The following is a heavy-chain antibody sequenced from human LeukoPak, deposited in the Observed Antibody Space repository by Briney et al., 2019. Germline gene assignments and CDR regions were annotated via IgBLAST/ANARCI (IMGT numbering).Heavy chain of an antibody. CDR2: INPNSGGT. J-gene: IGHJ5*02. V-gene: IGHV1-2*02. CDR3: ATSLGWFDP. CDR1: GYTFTGYY. Sequence: GASVKVSCKASGYTFTGYYMHWVRQAPGQGLEWMGWINPNSGGTNYAQKFQGRVTMTEDTSTDTAYMELSSLRSEDTAVYYCATSLGWFDPWGQGTLVTVSS. D-gene: IGHD3-16*02.